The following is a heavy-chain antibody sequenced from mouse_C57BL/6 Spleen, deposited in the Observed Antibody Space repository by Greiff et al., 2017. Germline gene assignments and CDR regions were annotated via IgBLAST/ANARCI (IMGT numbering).Heavy chain of an antibody. CDR3: ARDYYGSSYAAY. J-gene: IGHJ3*01. CDR2: IYPGDGDT. D-gene: IGHD1-1*01. Sequence: VQLVESGPELVKPGASVKISCKASGYAFSSSWMNWVKQRPGKGLEWIGRIYPGDGDTNYNGKFKGKATLTADKSSSTAYMQLSSLTSEDSAVYFCARDYYGSSYAAYWGQGTLVTVSA. V-gene: IGHV1-82*01. CDR1: GYAFSSSW.